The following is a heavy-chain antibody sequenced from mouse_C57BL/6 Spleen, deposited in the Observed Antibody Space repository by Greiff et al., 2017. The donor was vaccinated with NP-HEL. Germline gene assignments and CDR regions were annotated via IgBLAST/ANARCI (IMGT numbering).Heavy chain of an antibody. D-gene: IGHD3-2*02. CDR3: TSFQTAQAMDY. Sequence: EVQLQQSGTVLARPGASVKMSCKTSGYTFTSYWMHWVKQRPGQGLEWIGASYPGNSDTSYNQKFKGKAKLTAVTSASTAYMELSSLTNEDSAVYYCTSFQTAQAMDYWGQGTSVTVSS. J-gene: IGHJ4*01. CDR2: SYPGNSDT. V-gene: IGHV1-5*01. CDR1: GYTFTSYW.